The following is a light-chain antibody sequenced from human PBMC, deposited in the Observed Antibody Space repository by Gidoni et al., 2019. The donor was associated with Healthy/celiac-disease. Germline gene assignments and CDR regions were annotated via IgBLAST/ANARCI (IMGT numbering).Light chain of an antibody. CDR3: HQSSSLPWT. V-gene: IGKV6-21*01. CDR1: QSIGSC. J-gene: IGKJ1*01. CDR2: YAS. Sequence: EIVLTQSPDFQSVTPKEKVTITCRDSQSIGSCLNWYQQKPDQSPKLLIKYASPCLSGVPSRFSGSGSGTDFTLTINSLEAEDAATYYCHQSSSLPWTFGQGTKVEIK.